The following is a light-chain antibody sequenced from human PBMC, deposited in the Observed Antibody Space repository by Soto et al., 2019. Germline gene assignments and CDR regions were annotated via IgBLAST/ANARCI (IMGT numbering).Light chain of an antibody. Sequence: QSVLTQPPSASGTPGQRVIISCSGSSSNIGSNHVYWYQQFPGTAPRLLIYSSNQRPSGVPDRFSGSKSGTAASLAISGLRSEDEAEYYCAAWDDSLSGFYVFGTGTKVTVL. J-gene: IGLJ1*01. CDR1: SSNIGSNH. CDR3: AAWDDSLSGFYV. V-gene: IGLV1-47*02. CDR2: SSN.